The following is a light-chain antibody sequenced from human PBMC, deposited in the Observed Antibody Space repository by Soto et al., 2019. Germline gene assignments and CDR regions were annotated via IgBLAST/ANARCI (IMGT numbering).Light chain of an antibody. V-gene: IGKV3-11*01. CDR1: QSVSSY. CDR2: DAS. Sequence: EIVLTQSPATLSLSPGERATLSCRASQSVSSYLAWYQQKPGQAPRLLIYDASNRATGIPARFSGSGSGTDFTLTISSLEPEDFAIYYCQHYNTWPYTFGQGTKLEIK. J-gene: IGKJ2*01. CDR3: QHYNTWPYT.